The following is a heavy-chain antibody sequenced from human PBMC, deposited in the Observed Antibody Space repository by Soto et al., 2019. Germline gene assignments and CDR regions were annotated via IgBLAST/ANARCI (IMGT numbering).Heavy chain of an antibody. CDR3: ARQVTYDILAPTCLIDS. V-gene: IGHV4-39*01. D-gene: IGHD3-9*01. Sequence: QLRLQESGPGRVKPSETLSLTCTVSGGSITNTDHFWGWIRQSPGRGLEWIVSIYYTGTTYYTPSPKNRVSLSVDTSRNQFSLTLRSVTAAATAMYYCARQVTYDILAPTCLIDSWGQGSQVIVSS. CDR2: IYYTGTT. J-gene: IGHJ4*02. CDR1: GGSITNTDHF.